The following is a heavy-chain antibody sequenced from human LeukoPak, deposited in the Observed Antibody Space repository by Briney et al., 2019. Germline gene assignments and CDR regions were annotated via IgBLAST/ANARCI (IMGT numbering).Heavy chain of an antibody. J-gene: IGHJ6*03. CDR2: IYTSGST. V-gene: IGHV4-4*07. CDR3: ARDVTIFPDYYMDV. CDR1: GGSISSYY. Sequence: PSGTLSLTCTVSGGSISSYYWSWIRQPAGKGLEWIGRIYTSGSTNYNPSLKSRVTMSVGTSKNQVSLKLSSVTAADTAVYYCARDVTIFPDYYMDVWGKGTTVTVSS. D-gene: IGHD3-3*01.